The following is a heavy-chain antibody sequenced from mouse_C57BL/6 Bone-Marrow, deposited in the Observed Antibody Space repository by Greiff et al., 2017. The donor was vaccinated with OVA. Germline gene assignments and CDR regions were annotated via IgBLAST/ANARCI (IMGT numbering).Heavy chain of an antibody. CDR1: GFTFSSYG. CDR2: ISSGGSYT. V-gene: IGHV5-6*01. D-gene: IGHD2-4*01. CDR3: ARRGSSTMITTRYFDV. J-gene: IGHJ1*03. Sequence: EVQLVESGGDLVKPGGSLKLSCAASGFTFSSYGMSWVRQTPDKRLEWVATISSGGSYTYYPDSVKGRFTISRDNAKNTLYLQMSSLKSEDTAMYYYARRGSSTMITTRYFDVWGTGTTVTVSS.